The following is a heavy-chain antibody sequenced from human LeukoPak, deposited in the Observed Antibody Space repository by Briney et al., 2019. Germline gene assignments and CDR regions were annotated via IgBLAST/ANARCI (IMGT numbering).Heavy chain of an antibody. D-gene: IGHD3-16*02. Sequence: SETLSLTCSVSGGXISSYHCSWIRQPPGKGLEWIGYIYYTGSTNYNPSFKSRVTISVDTSKNQFSLKLSSVTAADTAVYYCARHTGAHRGAFDIWGQGTMVTVSS. CDR2: IYYTGST. J-gene: IGHJ3*02. CDR1: GGXISSYH. V-gene: IGHV4-59*08. CDR3: ARHTGAHRGAFDI.